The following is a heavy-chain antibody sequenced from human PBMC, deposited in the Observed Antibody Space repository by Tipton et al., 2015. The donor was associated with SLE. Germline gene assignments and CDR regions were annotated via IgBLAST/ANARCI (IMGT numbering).Heavy chain of an antibody. Sequence: TLSLTCTVSGGSISSSSYYWSWIRQPPGKGLEWIGSIYYSGSTYYNPSLESRVTISVDTSKNQFSLKLSSVTAADTAVYYCAREGVGASDYWGQGTLVTVSS. CDR3: AREGVGASDY. V-gene: IGHV4-39*07. CDR2: IYYSGST. D-gene: IGHD1-26*01. CDR1: GGSISSSSYY. J-gene: IGHJ4*02.